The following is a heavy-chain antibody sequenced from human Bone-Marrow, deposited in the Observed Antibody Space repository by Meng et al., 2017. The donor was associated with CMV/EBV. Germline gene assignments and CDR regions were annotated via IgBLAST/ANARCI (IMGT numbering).Heavy chain of an antibody. V-gene: IGHV3-9*01. J-gene: IGHJ4*02. D-gene: IGHD1-1*01. Sequence: GGSLRLSCAVSGFTFSGSAMSWVRQAPGKGLEWVSGISWNSGSIGYADSVKGRFTISRDNAKNSLYLQMNSLRAEDTALYYCAKDSGAYKRLPDYWGQGTLVTVSS. CDR1: GFTFSGSA. CDR2: ISWNSGSI. CDR3: AKDSGAYKRLPDY.